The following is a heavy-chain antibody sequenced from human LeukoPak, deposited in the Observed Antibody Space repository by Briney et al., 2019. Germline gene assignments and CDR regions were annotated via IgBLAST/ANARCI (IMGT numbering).Heavy chain of an antibody. CDR1: GGTFSSYA. D-gene: IGHD6-13*01. CDR3: ARAGIAAAGYAFDI. V-gene: IGHV1-69*13. CDR2: IIPIFGTA. J-gene: IGHJ3*02. Sequence: ASVKVSCKXSGGTFSSYAISWVRQAPGQGLEWVGGIIPIFGTANYAQKFQGRVTITADESTSTAYMELSSLRSEDTAVYYCARAGIAAAGYAFDIWGQGTMVTVSS.